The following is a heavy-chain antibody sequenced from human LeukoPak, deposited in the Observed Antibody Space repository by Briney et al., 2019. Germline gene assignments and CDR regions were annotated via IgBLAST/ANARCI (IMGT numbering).Heavy chain of an antibody. Sequence: SSETLSLTCTVSGGSISSYYWSWIRQPAGKGLELIGRIYTSGSTNYNPSLKSRVTMSVDTSKNQFSLKLSSVTAADTAVYYCARVRSSPIAARNNWFDPWGQGTLVTVSS. J-gene: IGHJ5*02. CDR3: ARVRSSPIAARNNWFDP. CDR1: GGSISSYY. V-gene: IGHV4-4*07. D-gene: IGHD6-6*01. CDR2: IYTSGST.